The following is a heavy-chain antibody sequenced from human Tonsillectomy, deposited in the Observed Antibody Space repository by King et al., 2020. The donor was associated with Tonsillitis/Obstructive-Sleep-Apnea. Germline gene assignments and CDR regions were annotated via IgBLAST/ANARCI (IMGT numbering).Heavy chain of an antibody. CDR1: GFTFSSYA. CDR3: ANGNRRDSGSLSGMDV. V-gene: IGHV3-23*04. CDR2: ISGSGSST. J-gene: IGHJ6*02. Sequence: VQLVESGGGLVQPGGSLRLSCAASGFTFSSYAMSWVRQAPGKGLEWVSAISGSGSSTYYADSVKGRFTISRDNSKNTLYLPMNSLRADDTAVYYCANGNRRDSGSLSGMDVWGQGTTVTVSS. D-gene: IGHD6-13*01.